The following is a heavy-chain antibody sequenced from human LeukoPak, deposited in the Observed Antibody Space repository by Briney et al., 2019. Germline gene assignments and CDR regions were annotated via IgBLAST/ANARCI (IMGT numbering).Heavy chain of an antibody. CDR1: GYTFTGYY. Sequence: ASVKVSCKASGYTFTGYYMHWVRQAPGQGLEWMGWINPNSGGTNYAQNFQGWVTMTRDTSISTAYMELSRLRSDDTAVYYCARDRVGITGTTYLDYWGQGTLVTVSS. CDR2: INPNSGGT. J-gene: IGHJ4*02. D-gene: IGHD1-20*01. CDR3: ARDRVGITGTTYLDY. V-gene: IGHV1-2*04.